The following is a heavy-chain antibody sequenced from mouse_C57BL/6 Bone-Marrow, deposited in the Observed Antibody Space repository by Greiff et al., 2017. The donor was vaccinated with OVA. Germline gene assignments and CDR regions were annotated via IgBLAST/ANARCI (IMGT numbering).Heavy chain of an antibody. Sequence: VQLQQSGAELVRPGTSVKVSCKASGYAFTNYLIEWVKQRPGQGLEWIGVINTGSGGTNYNEKFKGKATLTADKSSSTAYMQLSSLTSEDSAVYFCASGFDVWGTGTTVTVSS. D-gene: IGHD4-1*01. CDR3: ASGFDV. V-gene: IGHV1-54*01. CDR1: GYAFTNYL. J-gene: IGHJ1*03. CDR2: INTGSGGT.